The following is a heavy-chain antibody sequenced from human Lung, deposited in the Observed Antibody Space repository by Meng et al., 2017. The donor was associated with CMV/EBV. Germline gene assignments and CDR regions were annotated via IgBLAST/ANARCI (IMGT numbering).Heavy chain of an antibody. CDR1: RFTFNDFE. CDR3: ARVGYSNAPAHYYYGLDV. J-gene: IGHJ6*02. CDR2: ISSSGYTI. Sequence: SCVVSRFTFNDFEMSWVRQAPGKGPEWVSYISSSGYTIYYADSVKGRFTISRDNAKNSLHLQMNNLRAEDTAVYYCARVGYSNAPAHYYYGLDVWGQGTTVTVSS. V-gene: IGHV3-48*03. D-gene: IGHD6-13*01.